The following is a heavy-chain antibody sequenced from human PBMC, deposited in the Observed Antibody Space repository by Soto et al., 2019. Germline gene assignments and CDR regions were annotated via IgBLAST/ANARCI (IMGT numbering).Heavy chain of an antibody. V-gene: IGHV3-33*01. CDR3: ARAGSGGSGSYYLWLAGTRTHYGMDV. Sequence: QVQLVESGGGVVQPGRSLRLSCAASGFTFSSYGMHWVRQAPGKGLEWVAVIWYDGSNKYYADSVKGRFTISRDNSKNTLYLQMNSMRAEDTAVYYCARAGSGGSGSYYLWLAGTRTHYGMDVWGQGTTVTVSS. J-gene: IGHJ6*02. CDR1: GFTFSSYG. D-gene: IGHD3-10*01. CDR2: IWYDGSNK.